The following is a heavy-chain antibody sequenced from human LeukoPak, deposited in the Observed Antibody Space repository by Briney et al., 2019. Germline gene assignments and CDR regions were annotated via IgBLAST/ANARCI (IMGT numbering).Heavy chain of an antibody. J-gene: IGHJ4*02. CDR3: ARDTPGVIITPGY. CDR2: IDGHGTII. Sequence: GGSLRLSCAASGFTFSSYEMNWFRQAPGKGLEWVSYIDGHGTIIHYADSVRDRFTISRDNAKNSLSLQMNSLRADDTAVYYCARDTPGVIITPGYWGQGTLVTVSS. V-gene: IGHV3-48*03. CDR1: GFTFSSYE. D-gene: IGHD3-22*01.